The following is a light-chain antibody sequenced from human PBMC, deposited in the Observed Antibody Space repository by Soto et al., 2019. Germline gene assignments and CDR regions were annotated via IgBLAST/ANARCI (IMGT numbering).Light chain of an antibody. CDR1: QRISSSS. CDR3: QQYGSSPRT. CDR2: DAS. Sequence: EIVLTQSPGTLSLSPGERATLSCRASQRISSSSLAWYQQKPGQAPRLLIYDASKRATGIPDRFSGSGSGTDFTLTISSLQSEDFAVFYCQQYGSSPRTFGQGTKVDNK. V-gene: IGKV3-20*01. J-gene: IGKJ1*01.